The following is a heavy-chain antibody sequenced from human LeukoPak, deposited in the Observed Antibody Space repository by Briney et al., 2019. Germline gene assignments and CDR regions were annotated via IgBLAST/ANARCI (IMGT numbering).Heavy chain of an antibody. J-gene: IGHJ6*03. CDR3: AREGSEYSSSSDYYYYYMDV. D-gene: IGHD6-6*01. CDR2: ISSSSSTI. V-gene: IGHV3-48*01. CDR1: GFTFSSFG. Sequence: GGSLRLSCAASGFTFSSFGMNWVRQAPGKGLEWVSYISSSSSTIYYADSVKGRFTISRDNAKNSLYLQMNSLRAEDTAVYYCAREGSEYSSSSDYYYYYMDVWGKGTTVTVSS.